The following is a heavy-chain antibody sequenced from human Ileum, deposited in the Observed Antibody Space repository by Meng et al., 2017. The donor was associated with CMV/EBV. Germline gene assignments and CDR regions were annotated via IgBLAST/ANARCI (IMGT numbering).Heavy chain of an antibody. J-gene: IGHJ4*02. CDR3: ARIFCTTTDCYYDY. D-gene: IGHD2-8*01. CDR2: MSSDGSEE. CDR1: GFSFRSYV. V-gene: IGHV3-30-3*01. Sequence: GESLKISCAASGFSFRSYVIHWGRQAPGKVLEWVAVMSSDGSEEYYADAVKGRFTISRDNAKSSLFLQMASLRAEDTAVYYCARIFCTTTDCYYDYWGRGTLVTVSS.